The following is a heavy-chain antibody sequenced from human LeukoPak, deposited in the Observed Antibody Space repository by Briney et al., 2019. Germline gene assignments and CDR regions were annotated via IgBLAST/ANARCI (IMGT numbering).Heavy chain of an antibody. CDR3: ARVNDYGDYGVYWFDP. D-gene: IGHD4-17*01. CDR1: GGSISSYY. Sequence: SETLSLTCTVSGGSISSYYWSWIRQPPGQGLERIGRVFTSAIISGNTNYNPSLKSLVSISVDTYKNQFSLKLRSVTAADPAVYYCARVNDYGDYGVYWFDPWGQGTLVTVSS. J-gene: IGHJ5*02. CDR2: VFTSAIISGNT. V-gene: IGHV4-4*08.